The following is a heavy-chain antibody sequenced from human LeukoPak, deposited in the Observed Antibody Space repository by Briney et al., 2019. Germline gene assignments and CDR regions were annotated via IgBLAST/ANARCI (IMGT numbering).Heavy chain of an antibody. J-gene: IGHJ3*02. V-gene: IGHV1-69*05. CDR3: ARGVQSAFDI. CDR2: IIPIFGTA. CDR1: GGTFSSYA. Sequence: GASVKVSCKASGGTFSSYAISWVRQAPGQGLEWMGGIIPIFGTANYAQKFQGRVTITTDESTSTAYMELSSLRSEDTAVYYCARGVQSAFDIWGQGTMVTVSS.